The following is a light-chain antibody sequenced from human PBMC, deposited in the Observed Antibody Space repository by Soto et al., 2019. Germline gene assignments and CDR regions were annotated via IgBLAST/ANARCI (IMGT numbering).Light chain of an antibody. V-gene: IGKV3-11*01. Sequence: IVLTQSPVTLSLSPWERATLSCRASQSVSNQLAWYQQKPGQAPRLLIYDASNRATGIPARFSGSGSGTDFTLTISSLRPEDFAVYYCQQYKNWPLFGQGSRLEIK. CDR2: DAS. CDR1: QSVSNQ. CDR3: QQYKNWPL. J-gene: IGKJ5*01.